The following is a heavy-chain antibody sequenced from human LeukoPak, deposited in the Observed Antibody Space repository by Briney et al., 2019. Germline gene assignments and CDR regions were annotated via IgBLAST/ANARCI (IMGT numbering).Heavy chain of an antibody. D-gene: IGHD3-22*01. CDR3: ARGRPDYDSSGYYYLRDAFDI. Sequence: ETLSLTCTVSGYSISSGYYWAWIRQPPGKGLEWVSSISSSSSYIYYADSVKGRFTISRDNAKNSLYLQMNSLRAEDTAVYYCARGRPDYDSSGYYYLRDAFDIWGQGTMVTVSS. V-gene: IGHV3-21*01. CDR2: ISSSSSYI. CDR1: GYSISSGYY. J-gene: IGHJ3*02.